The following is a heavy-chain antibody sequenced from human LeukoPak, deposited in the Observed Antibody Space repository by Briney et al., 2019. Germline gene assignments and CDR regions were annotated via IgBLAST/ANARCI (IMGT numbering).Heavy chain of an antibody. Sequence: GRSLRLSCAASGFTFSSYAMHWVRQAPGKGLEWVAVISYDGSNKYYADSVKGRFTISRDNSKSTLYLQMNSLRAEDTAVYYCARLGWRGNYWGQGTLVTVSS. CDR1: GFTFSSYA. CDR3: ARLGWRGNY. V-gene: IGHV3-30*04. J-gene: IGHJ4*02. CDR2: ISYDGSNK. D-gene: IGHD7-27*01.